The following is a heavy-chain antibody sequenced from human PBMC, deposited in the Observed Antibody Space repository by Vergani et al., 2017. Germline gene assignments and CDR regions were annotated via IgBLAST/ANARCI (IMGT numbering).Heavy chain of an antibody. CDR2: ISGSGGST. Sequence: EVQLLESGGGLVQPGGSLRLSCAASGFTFSSYAMSWVRQAPGKGLEWVSAISGSGGSTYYADSVKGRFTISRDNAKNSLYLQMNSLRAEDTALYYCAKEGEWLGVFDYWGQGTLVTVSS. CDR3: AKEGEWLGVFDY. CDR1: GFTFSSYA. D-gene: IGHD3-10*01. J-gene: IGHJ4*02. V-gene: IGHV3-23*01.